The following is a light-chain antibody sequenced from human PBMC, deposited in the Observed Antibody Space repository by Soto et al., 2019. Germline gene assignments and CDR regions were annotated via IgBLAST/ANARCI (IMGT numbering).Light chain of an antibody. V-gene: IGKV1-9*01. CDR2: AAS. CDR1: QGISSY. Sequence: DIQLTQSPSFLSASVGDRVTITCRASQGISSYLTWYQQKPGKAPKLLIYAASTLQSGVPSRFSGSGFGTEFALTISSLKPEDFATYYCQRLNSYPHTFGPGTKVDI. J-gene: IGKJ3*01. CDR3: QRLNSYPHT.